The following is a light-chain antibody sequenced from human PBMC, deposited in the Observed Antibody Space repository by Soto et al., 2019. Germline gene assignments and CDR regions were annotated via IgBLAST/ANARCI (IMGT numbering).Light chain of an antibody. CDR3: QHRSNWPPG. CDR2: DTS. J-gene: IGKJ5*01. CDR1: QSVNSH. V-gene: IGKV3-11*01. Sequence: EIVLTQSPATLSLSPGERDTLSCRASQSVNSHLGWYQQKPGQVPRLLIYDTSNRDTGIPARFSGSGSGTDFTLTISSLAPEDFAVYYCQHRSNWPPGFGQGTRLEIK.